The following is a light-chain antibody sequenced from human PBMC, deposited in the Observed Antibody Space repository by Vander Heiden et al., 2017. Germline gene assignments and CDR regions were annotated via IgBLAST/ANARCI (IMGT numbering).Light chain of an antibody. CDR1: QSVSTN. Sequence: EIVMTQSPATLPVSPGERATLSCRASQSVSTNLAWYQQKPGQAPRLLIYGASTRTTGIPARFSCSGSGTEFTLTISSLQSEDYAIYYCQQYNNCPPWTFGQGTKVEIK. V-gene: IGKV3-15*01. CDR2: GAS. J-gene: IGKJ1*01. CDR3: QQYNNCPPWT.